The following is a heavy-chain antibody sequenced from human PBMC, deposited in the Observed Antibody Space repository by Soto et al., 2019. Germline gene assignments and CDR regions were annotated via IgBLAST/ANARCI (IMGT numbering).Heavy chain of an antibody. CDR1: GYTFTSYG. Sequence: QVQLVQSGAEVKKPGASVKVSCKXSGYTFTSYGISWVRQAPGQGLEWMGWISAYNGNTNYAQKLQGRVTMTTDTSTSTAYMELRSLRSDDTXVXXXXXXXXXXXXXXFDYWGQGTLVTVSS. CDR3: XXXXXXXXXXXFDY. V-gene: IGHV1-18*01. CDR2: ISAYNGNT. J-gene: IGHJ4*02.